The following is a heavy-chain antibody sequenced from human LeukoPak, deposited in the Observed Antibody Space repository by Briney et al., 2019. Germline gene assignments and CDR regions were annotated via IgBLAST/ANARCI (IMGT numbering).Heavy chain of an antibody. Sequence: HGESLRISCKGSGYSFSSVWINWVRQMPGKGLEWMGRIDPSDSYTNYSPSFQGHVTISADKSISTAYLQWSSLRASDTAMYYCATRQGVAAYWGQGTLVTVSS. CDR1: GYSFSSVW. J-gene: IGHJ4*02. D-gene: IGHD6-19*01. CDR3: ATRQGVAAY. CDR2: IDPSDSYT. V-gene: IGHV5-10-1*01.